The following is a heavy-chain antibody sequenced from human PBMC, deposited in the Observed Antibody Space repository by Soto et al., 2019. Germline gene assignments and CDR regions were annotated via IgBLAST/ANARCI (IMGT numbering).Heavy chain of an antibody. Sequence: GGSLRLSCAASGFTFSSYGMHWVRQAPGKGLEWVAVISYDGSNKYYADSVKGRFTISRDNSKNTLYLQMNSLRAEDTAVYYCAKDFGSIVVVPAAILGYFDYWGQGTLVTV. D-gene: IGHD2-2*01. J-gene: IGHJ4*02. CDR3: AKDFGSIVVVPAAILGYFDY. V-gene: IGHV3-30*18. CDR1: GFTFSSYG. CDR2: ISYDGSNK.